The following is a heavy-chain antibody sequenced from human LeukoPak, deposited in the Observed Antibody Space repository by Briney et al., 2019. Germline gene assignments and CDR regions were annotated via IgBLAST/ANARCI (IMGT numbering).Heavy chain of an antibody. CDR3: ARLIAVAGNDY. Sequence: TGGSLRLSCAASGFTFSSYAMHWVRQAPGKGLEWVAVVSYDGSNKYYADSVKGRFTIPRGNSKNTLYLQMNSLRAEDTAVYYCARLIAVAGNDYWGQGTLVTVSS. V-gene: IGHV3-30-3*01. CDR1: GFTFSSYA. D-gene: IGHD6-19*01. J-gene: IGHJ4*02. CDR2: VSYDGSNK.